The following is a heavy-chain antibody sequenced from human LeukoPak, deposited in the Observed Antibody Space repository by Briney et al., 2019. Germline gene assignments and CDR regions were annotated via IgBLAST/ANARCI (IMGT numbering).Heavy chain of an antibody. D-gene: IGHD2-21*01. J-gene: IGHJ5*02. V-gene: IGHV5-10-1*01. CDR2: IDPSDSYT. Sequence: GESLKISCKGSGCSFTSYWISWVRQMPGKGLEWMGRIDPSDSYTSYSPSFQGHVTISADKSISTAYLQWSSLKASDTAMYYCALAGPRYNWFDPWGQGTLVTVSS. CDR3: ALAGPRYNWFDP. CDR1: GCSFTSYW.